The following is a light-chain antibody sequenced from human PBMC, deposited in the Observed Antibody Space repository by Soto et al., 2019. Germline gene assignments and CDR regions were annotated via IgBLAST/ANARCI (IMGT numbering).Light chain of an antibody. CDR1: SSNIGAGYD. J-gene: IGLJ1*01. CDR2: GNS. CDR3: QSYDSSLSGYV. Sequence: QSVLTQPPSVSGAPGQRVTISCTGSSSNIGAGYDVHWYQQLPGTAPKLLICGNSNRPSGVPDRFSGSKSGTSASLAITGLQAEDEADYYCQSYDSSLSGYVFGTGTKVT. V-gene: IGLV1-40*01.